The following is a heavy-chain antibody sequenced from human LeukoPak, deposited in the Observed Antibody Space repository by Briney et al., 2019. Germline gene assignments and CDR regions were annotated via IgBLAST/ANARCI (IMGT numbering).Heavy chain of an antibody. CDR1: GFIFSSYH. V-gene: IGHV3-7*01. CDR2: IFPDGHQE. D-gene: IGHD5-24*01. J-gene: IGHJ4*02. Sequence: PGGSLRLSCVASGFIFSSYHMSGVRQAPGKGLGCVAHIFPDGHQESCDASVRGRFTVSRDNAKNSVFLQMNSLRVEDTAIYYCARWRWQQSEFDLWGQGALVTVSS. CDR3: ARWRWQQSEFDL.